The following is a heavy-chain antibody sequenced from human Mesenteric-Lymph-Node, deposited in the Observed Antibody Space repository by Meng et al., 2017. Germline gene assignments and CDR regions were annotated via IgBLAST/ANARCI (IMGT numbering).Heavy chain of an antibody. CDR1: GGSISSYY. Sequence: SETLSLTCTVSGGSISSYYWSWIRQPPGKGLEWIGYIYYSGSTNYNPSLKSRVTISVDTSKNQFSLKLSSVTAADTAVYYCARDLVADTTNYGMDVWGQGTMVTVSS. J-gene: IGHJ6*02. CDR3: ARDLVADTTNYGMDV. D-gene: IGHD2-15*01. CDR2: IYYSGST. V-gene: IGHV4-59*01.